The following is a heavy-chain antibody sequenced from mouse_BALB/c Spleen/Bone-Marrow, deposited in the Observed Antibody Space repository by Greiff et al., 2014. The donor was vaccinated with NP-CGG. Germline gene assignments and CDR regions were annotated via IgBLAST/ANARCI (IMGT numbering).Heavy chain of an antibody. J-gene: IGHJ4*01. V-gene: IGHV5-4*02. CDR3: ARSGERFGAMDY. CDR1: GFTFSDYY. Sequence: QLKESGGGLVKPGGSLKLSCAASGFTFSDYYMYWVRQTPEKRLGWVATISDGGGYTYYPDSVWGRFTISRDNAKNNLYLQMSSLKSEDTAMYYCARSGERFGAMDYWGQGTSVTVFS. D-gene: IGHD3-1*01. CDR2: ISDGGGYT.